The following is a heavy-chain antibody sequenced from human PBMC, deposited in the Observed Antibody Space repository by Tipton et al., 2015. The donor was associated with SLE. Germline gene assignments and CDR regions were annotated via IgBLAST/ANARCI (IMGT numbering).Heavy chain of an antibody. V-gene: IGHV4-59*12. D-gene: IGHD6-19*01. CDR3: ATELFRGYTSGWGPDY. CDR2: IDHIGGN. J-gene: IGHJ4*02. Sequence: TLSLTCTVSGGSIRSYYWSWIRQPPGKGLEWIGYIDHIGGNKYKPSLESRVTISLDTSKNQFSLRLTSVTAADTAVYYCATELFRGYTSGWGPDYWGQGTLVTVSS. CDR1: GGSIRSYY.